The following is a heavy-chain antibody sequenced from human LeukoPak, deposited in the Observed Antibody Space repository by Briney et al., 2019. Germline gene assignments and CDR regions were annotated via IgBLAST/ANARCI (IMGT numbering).Heavy chain of an antibody. CDR2: IYYSGST. J-gene: IGHJ4*02. CDR1: GGSISSSSYY. Sequence: SETLSLTCTVSGGSISSSSYYWGWIRQPPGKGLEWIGSIYYSGSTYYNPSLKSRVTISVDTSKNQFSLKLGSVTAADTAVYYCARVEVVVTANFDYWGQGTLVTVSS. V-gene: IGHV4-39*01. CDR3: ARVEVVVTANFDY. D-gene: IGHD2-21*02.